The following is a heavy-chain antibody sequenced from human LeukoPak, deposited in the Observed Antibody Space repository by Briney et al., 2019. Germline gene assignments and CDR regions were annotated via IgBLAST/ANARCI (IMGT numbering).Heavy chain of an antibody. V-gene: IGHV3-30-3*01. CDR1: GSTFSSYA. J-gene: IGHJ4*02. CDR2: ISYDGNNK. D-gene: IGHD2-2*01. Sequence: GSSPRLYCAASGSTFSSYAMHWVRQAPGKGLEWVALISYDGNNKYYADSVKGRFTISRDNSKNRLYLQMDSLRAEDTAVYSCASLPPDIVVVPAARLDYWGQGTLVTVSS. CDR3: ASLPPDIVVVPAARLDY.